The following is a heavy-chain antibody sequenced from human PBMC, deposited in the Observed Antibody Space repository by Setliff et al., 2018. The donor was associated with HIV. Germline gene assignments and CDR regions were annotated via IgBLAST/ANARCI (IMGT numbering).Heavy chain of an antibody. CDR2: IYNSGTT. CDR1: GGSISTNYYY. CDR3: ARGRYFRDISDSLFDF. V-gene: IGHV4-31*03. D-gene: IGHD2-21*01. J-gene: IGHJ4*02. Sequence: SETLSLTCSVSGGSISTNYYYWSWIRQHPGKGLEWIGYIYNSGTTFYNPSLESRLIMSVDPAKNQFSLKLTSVKAADTAVYYCARGRYFRDISDSLFDFWGQGTLVTVSS.